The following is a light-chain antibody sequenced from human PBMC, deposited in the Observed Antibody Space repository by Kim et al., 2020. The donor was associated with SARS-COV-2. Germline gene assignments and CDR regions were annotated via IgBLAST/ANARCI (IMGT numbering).Light chain of an antibody. Sequence: ASVGDSVTITCRASQAIVDYLVWFQQKPGKGPQRLIYAASTLESGVPSRFSGSGSGTEFTLTISSLQPEDSATYFCLQHNVYPLTFGGGTKVDSK. J-gene: IGKJ4*01. CDR3: LQHNVYPLT. CDR2: AAS. CDR1: QAIVDY. V-gene: IGKV1-17*03.